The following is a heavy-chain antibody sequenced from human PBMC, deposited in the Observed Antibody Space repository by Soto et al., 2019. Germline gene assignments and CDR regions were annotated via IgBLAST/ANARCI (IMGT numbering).Heavy chain of an antibody. J-gene: IGHJ4*02. V-gene: IGHV1-46*04. CDR2: INPSARSA. CDR1: GYTFTNYY. D-gene: IGHD1-1*01. Sequence: ASVKVSCKASGYTFTNYYLHWVRQAPGQGLEWVGMINPSARSASYAQKLRGRLTMDRDTSTTTVYMELSRLTFEDTAVYFCARDNSAANGVLDHWGQGTLVTVSS. CDR3: ARDNSAANGVLDH.